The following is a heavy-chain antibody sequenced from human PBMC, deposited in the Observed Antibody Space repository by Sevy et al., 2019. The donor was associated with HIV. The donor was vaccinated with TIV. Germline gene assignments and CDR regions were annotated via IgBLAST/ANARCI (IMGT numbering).Heavy chain of an antibody. CDR3: ARGSARYLMTQGFDY. CDR1: GGSISSGGYS. J-gene: IGHJ4*02. CDR2: IYHRGST. D-gene: IGHD3-9*01. V-gene: IGHV4-30-2*01. Sequence: SETLSLTCAVSGGSISSGGYSWSWIRQPPGKGLEWIGYIYHRGSTYYNPSLKSRVTISVDRSKNQFSLKLSSVTAADTAVYYCARGSARYLMTQGFDYWGQGTLVTVSS.